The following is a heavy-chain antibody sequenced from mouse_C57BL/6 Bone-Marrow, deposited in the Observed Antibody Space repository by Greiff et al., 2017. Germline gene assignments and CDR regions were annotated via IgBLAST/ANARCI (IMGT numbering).Heavy chain of an antibody. J-gene: IGHJ3*01. CDR3: TTSYYSNSAWFAY. D-gene: IGHD2-5*01. V-gene: IGHV14-1*01. CDR2: IDPEDGDT. Sequence: VQLQQSGAELVRPGASVKLSCTASGFNIKDYYMHWVKQRPEQGLEWIGRIDPEDGDTEYAPKFQGKATMTADTSSNTAYLQLSSLTSEDTAVYYCTTSYYSNSAWFAYWGQGTLVTVSA. CDR1: GFNIKDYY.